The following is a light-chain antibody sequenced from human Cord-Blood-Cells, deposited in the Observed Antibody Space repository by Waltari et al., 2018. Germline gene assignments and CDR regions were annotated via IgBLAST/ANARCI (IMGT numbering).Light chain of an antibody. Sequence: ELVLTQSPGTLSFSPGERATLSCRASQSVSSSYLAWYQQKPGQAPRLLIYGASSRATGIPDRFSGSGSGTDFTLTISRLEPEDFAVYYCQQYGSPLTFGGGTKVEIK. V-gene: IGKV3-20*01. CDR1: QSVSSSY. CDR3: QQYGSPLT. CDR2: GAS. J-gene: IGKJ4*01.